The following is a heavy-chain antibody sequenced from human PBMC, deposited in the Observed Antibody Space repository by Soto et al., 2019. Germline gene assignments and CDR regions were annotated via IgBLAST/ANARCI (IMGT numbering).Heavy chain of an antibody. D-gene: IGHD6-6*01. CDR1: GFTFSSYA. V-gene: IGHV3-23*01. CDR3: AKDRIAARKPFDY. Sequence: PGGSLRLSCAASGFTFSSYAMSWVRQAPGKGLEWVSAISGSGGSTYYTDSVKGRFTISRDNSKNTLYLQMNSLRAEDTAVYYCAKDRIAARKPFDYWGQGTLVTVSS. CDR2: ISGSGGST. J-gene: IGHJ4*02.